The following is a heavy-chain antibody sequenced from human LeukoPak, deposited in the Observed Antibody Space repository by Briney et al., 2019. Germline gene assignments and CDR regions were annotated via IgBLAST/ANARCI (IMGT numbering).Heavy chain of an antibody. CDR1: GFTFSSYW. CDR2: IKHDGSEK. J-gene: IGHJ2*01. Sequence: GGSLRLSCAASGFTFSSYWMSWVRQAPGKGLEWVANIKHDGSEKYYVDPVKGRFTISRDNAKNSLYLQMNSLRAEDTAVYYCARPSPDGVPWYFDLWGHGTLVTVSS. CDR3: ARPSPDGVPWYFDL. V-gene: IGHV3-7*01. D-gene: IGHD4-17*01.